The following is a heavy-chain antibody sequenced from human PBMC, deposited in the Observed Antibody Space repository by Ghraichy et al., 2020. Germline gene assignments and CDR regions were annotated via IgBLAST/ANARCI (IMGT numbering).Heavy chain of an antibody. J-gene: IGHJ5*02. Sequence: SETLSLTCTVSGGSISSGGYYWSWIRQHPGKGLEWIGYIYYSGSTYYNPSLKSRVTISVDTSKNQFSLKLSSVTAADTAVYYCARGGRTSVFPLNWFDPWGQGTRVTVSS. CDR2: IYYSGST. CDR3: ARGGRTSVFPLNWFDP. D-gene: IGHD2-2*01. CDR1: GGSISSGGYY. V-gene: IGHV4-31*03.